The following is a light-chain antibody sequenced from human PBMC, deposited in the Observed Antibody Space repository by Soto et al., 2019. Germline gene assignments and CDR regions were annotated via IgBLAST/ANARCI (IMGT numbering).Light chain of an antibody. V-gene: IGKV3-15*01. Sequence: EIVMTQSPATLSVSPGERATLSCRASQSVSGNLAWYQQKPGQAPRLLIYGASTRATAIPARFSGSGSGTEFTLTISSLQPEDFATYYCQQAHSFPYTFGQGTKLEIK. CDR1: QSVSGN. CDR2: GAS. J-gene: IGKJ2*01. CDR3: QQAHSFPYT.